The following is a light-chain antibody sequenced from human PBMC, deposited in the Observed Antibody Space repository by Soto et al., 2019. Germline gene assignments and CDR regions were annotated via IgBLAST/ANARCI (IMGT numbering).Light chain of an antibody. CDR1: SSNIRNNY. V-gene: IGLV1-51*01. J-gene: IGLJ3*02. CDR2: DNN. Sequence: QSVLTQPPSVSAAPGQKVTISCSGSSSNIRNNYVSWYQQLPGTAPKLLIYDNNKRPSGIPDRFSGSKSGTSATLGITGLQTGDEADYYCGTWDSSLSAGVFGGGTKPTVL. CDR3: GTWDSSLSAGV.